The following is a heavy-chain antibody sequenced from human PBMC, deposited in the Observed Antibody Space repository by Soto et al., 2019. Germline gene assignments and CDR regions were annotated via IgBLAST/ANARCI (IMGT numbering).Heavy chain of an antibody. CDR3: AGTFRPGVERRSDY. V-gene: IGHV3-74*01. D-gene: IGHD1-1*01. J-gene: IGHJ4*02. CDR1: GFTFSSYW. Sequence: GGSLRVSCAASGFTFSSYWMHWVRQAPGKGLVWVSRINSDGSSTSYAASVKGRFTISRDNAKNTLYLQMSSLSAEDTAVYYCAGTFRPGVERRSDYWGQGTLVIVSS. CDR2: INSDGSST.